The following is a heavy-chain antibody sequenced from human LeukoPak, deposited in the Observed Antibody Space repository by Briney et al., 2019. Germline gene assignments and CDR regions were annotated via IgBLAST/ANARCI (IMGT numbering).Heavy chain of an antibody. V-gene: IGHV3-11*04. Sequence: GGSLRLSCVASGFTFSDYYMTWIRQAPGKGLEGISYISSGSTTIYYADSVKGRFTISRDNAKNSVYLQMNSLRAEDTAVYYCARGRDYFDYWGQGMLVTVSS. CDR1: GFTFSDYY. CDR3: ARGRDYFDY. J-gene: IGHJ4*02. CDR2: ISSGSTTI.